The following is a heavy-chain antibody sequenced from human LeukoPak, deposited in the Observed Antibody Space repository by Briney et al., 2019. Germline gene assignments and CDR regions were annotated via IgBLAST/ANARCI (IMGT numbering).Heavy chain of an antibody. CDR3: ARLIIMRSDLFYNWFDP. Sequence: SETLSLTCTVSGGSISSSSYYWGWIRQPPGKGLEWIGSIYYSGSTYYNPSLKSRVTISVDTSKNQFSLKLSSVTAADTAVYYCARLIIMRSDLFYNWFDPWGQGTLVTVSS. CDR1: GGSISSSSYY. V-gene: IGHV4-39*01. D-gene: IGHD3-22*01. CDR2: IYYSGST. J-gene: IGHJ5*02.